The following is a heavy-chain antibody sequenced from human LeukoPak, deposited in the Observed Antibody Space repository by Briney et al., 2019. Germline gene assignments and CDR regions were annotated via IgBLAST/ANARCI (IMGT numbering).Heavy chain of an antibody. CDR3: ATYGSGSYYRKAFDY. Sequence: GGSLRLPCAASGFTFSSYAMSWVRQAPGKGLEWVSSITISGATTYYADSVKGRLTISRDNSKTTLYLQMNSLRAEDTAVYYCATYGSGSYYRKAFDYWGQGTLVTVSS. CDR2: ITISGATT. CDR1: GFTFSSYA. V-gene: IGHV3-23*01. D-gene: IGHD3-10*01. J-gene: IGHJ4*02.